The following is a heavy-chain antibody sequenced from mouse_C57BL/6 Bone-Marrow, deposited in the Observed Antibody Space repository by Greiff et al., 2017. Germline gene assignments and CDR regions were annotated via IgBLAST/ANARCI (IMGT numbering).Heavy chain of an antibody. CDR2: IHPNSGST. J-gene: IGHJ4*01. Sequence: QVQLQQPGAELVKPGASVKLSCKASGYTFTSYWMHWVKQRPGQGLEWIGMIHPNSGSTNYNEKFKSKATLTVDKSSSTAYMQLSSLTSEDSAVYYCARSSYYYGSSLYYYAMDDWGQRTSGTVSS. CDR3: ARSSYYYGSSLYYYAMDD. D-gene: IGHD1-1*01. V-gene: IGHV1-64*01. CDR1: GYTFTSYW.